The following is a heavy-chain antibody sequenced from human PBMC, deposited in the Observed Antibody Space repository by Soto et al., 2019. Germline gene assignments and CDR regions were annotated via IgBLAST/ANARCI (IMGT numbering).Heavy chain of an antibody. Sequence: SETLSLTCAVYGGSFSGYYWSWIRQPPGKGLEWIGEINHSGSTNYNPSLKSRVTISVDTSKNQFSLKLSSVTAADTAVYYCARDYYYDSSGYYSPLFYYYYGMDVWGQGTTVTVSS. CDR2: INHSGST. CDR3: ARDYYYDSSGYYSPLFYYYYGMDV. CDR1: GGSFSGYY. V-gene: IGHV4-34*01. D-gene: IGHD3-22*01. J-gene: IGHJ6*02.